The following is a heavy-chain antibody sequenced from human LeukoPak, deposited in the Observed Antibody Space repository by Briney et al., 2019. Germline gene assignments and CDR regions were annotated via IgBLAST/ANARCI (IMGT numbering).Heavy chain of an antibody. Sequence: GGSLRLSRAASGFTFSSYSMNWVRQARGKGLDWVSSISSSSSYIYYADSVKGRFIISRDNAKNSLYLQMNSLRAEDTAVYYCVTGTYDAFDIWGQGTMVTVSS. V-gene: IGHV3-21*01. D-gene: IGHD1-1*01. J-gene: IGHJ3*02. CDR1: GFTFSSYS. CDR2: ISSSSSYI. CDR3: VTGTYDAFDI.